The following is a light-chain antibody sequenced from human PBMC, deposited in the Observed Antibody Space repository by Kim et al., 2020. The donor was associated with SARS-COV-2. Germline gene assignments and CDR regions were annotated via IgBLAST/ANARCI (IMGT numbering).Light chain of an antibody. J-gene: IGLJ2*01. CDR2: DVS. V-gene: IGLV2-14*03. CDR1: SSDVGGYNY. Sequence: QSALTQPASVSGSPEQSITISCTGTSSDVGGYNYVSWYQQHPGKAPKLMIYDVSHRPSGVSNRFSGSKSGNTASLTISGLQPEDEADYYCSSFTSTSTVVFGGGTQLTVL. CDR3: SSFTSTSTVV.